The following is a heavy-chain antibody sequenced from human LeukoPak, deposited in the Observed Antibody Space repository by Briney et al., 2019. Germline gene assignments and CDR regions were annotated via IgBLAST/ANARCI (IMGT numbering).Heavy chain of an antibody. Sequence: GGSLRLSCAASGFTFSGYAMSWVRQAPGKGLEWVSTLSGSGITTYYADSVTGRFTISRDNSKNTLYLQMNSLRAEDTAVYYCAKGIYSSGWSYFDYWGHGALVTVSS. CDR3: AKGIYSSGWSYFDY. J-gene: IGHJ4*01. CDR1: GFTFSGYA. CDR2: LSGSGITT. D-gene: IGHD6-19*01. V-gene: IGHV3-23*01.